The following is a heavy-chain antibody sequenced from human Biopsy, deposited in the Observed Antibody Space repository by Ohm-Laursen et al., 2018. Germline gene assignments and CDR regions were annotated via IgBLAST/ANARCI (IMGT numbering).Heavy chain of an antibody. Sequence: TLSLTCVVTYGSISGHFWSWSRQTPGKGLEWIGEINHSGRTNYNPSLKSRVTISVDTSKNQFSLKVRSVTAADTAVYYCVRGVDYYDPYHYYALDVWGQGTTVTVSS. D-gene: IGHD3-22*01. V-gene: IGHV4-34*01. J-gene: IGHJ6*02. CDR3: VRGVDYYDPYHYYALDV. CDR1: YGSISGHF. CDR2: INHSGRT.